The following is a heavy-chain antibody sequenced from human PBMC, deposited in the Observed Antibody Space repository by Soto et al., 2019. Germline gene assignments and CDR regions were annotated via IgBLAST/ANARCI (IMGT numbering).Heavy chain of an antibody. D-gene: IGHD3-3*01. CDR3: ARAIFSSVLYIDL. Sequence: QVQLQESGSGLVKPSQTLSLSCDVSGASITTSGNTWTWVRQPPGKGLEWIGYIYPSGATYYNPYLETRVTRSMEWPKNRFSLNVNSATAADTAVYYCARAIFSSVLYIDLWGQGTTITVS. CDR1: GASITTSGNT. J-gene: IGHJ6*03. CDR2: IYPSGAT. V-gene: IGHV4-30-2*01.